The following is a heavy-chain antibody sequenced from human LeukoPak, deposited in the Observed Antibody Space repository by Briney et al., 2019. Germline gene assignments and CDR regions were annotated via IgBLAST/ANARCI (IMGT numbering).Heavy chain of an antibody. D-gene: IGHD3-22*01. CDR3: ARASYYYDSSGYYSGVDFDY. CDR2: IIPIFGTA. CDR1: GGTFSSYA. J-gene: IGHJ4*02. Sequence: ASVKVSCKVSGGTFSSYAISWVRQAPGQGLEWMGGIIPIFGTANYAQKFQGRVTITTDESTSTAYMELSSLRSEDTAVYYCARASYYYDSSGYYSGVDFDYWGQGTLVTVSS. V-gene: IGHV1-69*05.